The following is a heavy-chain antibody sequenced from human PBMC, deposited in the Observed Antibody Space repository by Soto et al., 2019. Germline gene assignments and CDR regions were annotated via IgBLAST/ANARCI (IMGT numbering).Heavy chain of an antibody. CDR3: ARGRYCLTGRCFPNWFDS. CDR1: GDSISTVDYF. CDR2: IYKSATT. Sequence: GDSISTVDYFWAWVRQPPGQALEYIGYIYKSATTYYNPSFESRVAISLDTSKSQFSLNVTSLTAADTAVYFCARGRYCLTGRCFPNWFDSWGQGTLVTVS. V-gene: IGHV4-30-4*01. J-gene: IGHJ5*01. D-gene: IGHD2-15*01.